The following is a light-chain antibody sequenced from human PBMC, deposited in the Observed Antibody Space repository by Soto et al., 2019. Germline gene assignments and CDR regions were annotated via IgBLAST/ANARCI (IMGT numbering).Light chain of an antibody. CDR2: KAS. CDR3: QQYDSYPRT. V-gene: IGKV1-5*03. CDR1: QSISSW. Sequence: DIQMTQSPSTLSASVGDRVTITCRASQSISSWLAWYQQKPGKAPNLLIYKASSLESGVPSRFSGSGSGTEFTLTISGLQPDDVATYYCQQYDSYPRTFGQGTKVEIK. J-gene: IGKJ1*01.